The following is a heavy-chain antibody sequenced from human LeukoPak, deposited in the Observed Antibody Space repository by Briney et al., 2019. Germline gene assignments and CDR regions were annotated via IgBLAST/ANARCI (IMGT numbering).Heavy chain of an antibody. CDR1: GGTISSGGYY. Sequence: SETLSLTCTVSGGTISSGGYYWSWIRQHPGKGLEWIGYIYYSGSTYYNPSLKSRVTISVDTSKNQFSLKLSSVTAADTAVYYCARGAGEEWLFPPLHWGQGTLVTVSS. V-gene: IGHV4-31*03. CDR2: IYYSGST. CDR3: ARGAGEEWLFPPLH. J-gene: IGHJ4*02. D-gene: IGHD3-3*01.